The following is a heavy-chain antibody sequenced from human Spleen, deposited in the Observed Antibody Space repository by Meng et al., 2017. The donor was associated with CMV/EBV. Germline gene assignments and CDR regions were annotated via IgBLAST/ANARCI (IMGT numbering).Heavy chain of an antibody. V-gene: IGHV1-18*01. CDR1: GYIFTNYG. J-gene: IGHJ6*02. CDR3: ARDAISYDFWSQTAYGMDV. D-gene: IGHD3-3*01. CDR2: ISAYNGNT. Sequence: ASVKVSCKTSGYIFTNYGFSWVRQAPGQGLEWMGWISAYNGNTNYAQKLQDRVTMTTDTSTSTAYMELRSLRSDDTAVYYCARDAISYDFWSQTAYGMDVWGQGTTVTVSS.